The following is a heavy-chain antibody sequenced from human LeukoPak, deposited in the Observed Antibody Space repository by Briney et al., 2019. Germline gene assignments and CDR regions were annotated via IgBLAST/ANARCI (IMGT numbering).Heavy chain of an antibody. D-gene: IGHD3-22*01. CDR2: INHSGST. Sequence: SETLSLTCAVYGGSFSGNYWSWIRQPPGKGLEWIGEINHSGSTNYNPSLKSRVTISVDTSKNQFSLKLSSVTAADTAVYYCARVSSVVVIPYFQHWGQGTLVTVSS. V-gene: IGHV4-34*01. CDR3: ARVSSVVVIPYFQH. J-gene: IGHJ1*01. CDR1: GGSFSGNY.